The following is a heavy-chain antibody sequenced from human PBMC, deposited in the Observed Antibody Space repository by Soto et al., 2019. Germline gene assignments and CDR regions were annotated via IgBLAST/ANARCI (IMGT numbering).Heavy chain of an antibody. Sequence: QLQLQESGSGLVKPSQTLSLTCSVSGGTITSGRSSWNWIRQSPGKGLEWIAYIYHSGSTYYNPSLKSRVTISVDRSENQFSLKLTSLTAADTAVYYCVRESVASGPNYFDTWGPGTLVTVSS. CDR1: GGTITSGRSS. D-gene: IGHD6-6*01. CDR2: IYHSGST. CDR3: VRESVASGPNYFDT. J-gene: IGHJ5*02. V-gene: IGHV4-30-2*06.